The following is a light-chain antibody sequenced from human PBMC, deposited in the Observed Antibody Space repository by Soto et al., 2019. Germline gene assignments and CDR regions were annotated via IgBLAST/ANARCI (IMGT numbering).Light chain of an antibody. V-gene: IGKV2-28*01. J-gene: IGKJ4*01. Sequence: DIVMTQSPLSLPVTPGEPASISCRSSQSFLHSNGYNYLDWYLQKPGQSPQLLIYLGSDRASGVPDRFVGSGSGTDFTLEISRVEAEDVGVYYCMQTLQTPLTFGGGTRVEIK. CDR3: MQTLQTPLT. CDR2: LGS. CDR1: QSFLHSNGYNY.